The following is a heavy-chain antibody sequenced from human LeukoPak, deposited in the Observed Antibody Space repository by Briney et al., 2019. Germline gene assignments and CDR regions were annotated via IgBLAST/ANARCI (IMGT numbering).Heavy chain of an antibody. CDR2: IIPILGIA. CDR1: GGTFSSYA. V-gene: IGHV1-69*04. Sequence: SVKVSCKASGGTFSSYAISWVRQAPGQGLEWMGRIIPILGIANYAQKFQGRVTITADKSTSTASMELSSLRSEDTAVYYCARDIVVPAASNAFDIWGQGTMVTVSS. D-gene: IGHD2-2*01. J-gene: IGHJ3*02. CDR3: ARDIVVPAASNAFDI.